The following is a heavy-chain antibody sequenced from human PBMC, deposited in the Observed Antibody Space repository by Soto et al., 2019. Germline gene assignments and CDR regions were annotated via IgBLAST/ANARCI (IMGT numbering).Heavy chain of an antibody. D-gene: IGHD2-8*01. J-gene: IGHJ6*01. V-gene: IGHV1-2*04. CDR3: ARGHSTDCSNGVCSFFYNHEMDV. CDR2: INPQSGGT. CDR1: GYSFTDYH. Sequence: QVQLVQSGAEVKKPGASVRVSCKASGYSFTDYHIHWVRQAPGQGLEWLGRINPQSGGTSTAQKFQGWVTMTRDRSISTVYMELTRLRSDDTAVYFCARGHSTDCSNGVCSFFYNHEMDVW.